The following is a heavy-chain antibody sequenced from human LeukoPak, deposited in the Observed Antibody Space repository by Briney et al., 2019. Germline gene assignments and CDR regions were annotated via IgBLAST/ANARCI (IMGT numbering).Heavy chain of an antibody. Sequence: SETLSLTCTVSGGSISSCYWSWIRQPPGKGLEWIGYIYYSGSTNYNPSLKSRVTISVDTSKNQFSLKLSSVTAADTAVYHCARRVAGTGYDAFDIWGQGTMVTVSS. V-gene: IGHV4-59*08. CDR2: IYYSGST. CDR1: GGSISSCY. D-gene: IGHD6-19*01. CDR3: ARRVAGTGYDAFDI. J-gene: IGHJ3*02.